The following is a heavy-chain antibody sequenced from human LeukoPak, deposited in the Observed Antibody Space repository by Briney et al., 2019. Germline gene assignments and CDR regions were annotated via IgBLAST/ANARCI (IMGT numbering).Heavy chain of an antibody. Sequence: GGSLRLSCAASGFTFSSYGMHWVRQAPGKGLEWVAFISYDGNNKYYADSLKGRFTISRDNSKNTLYLQMNSLRAEDTAVYYCAKNLALEAGATIYWGQGTLVTVSS. CDR3: AKNLALEAGATIY. J-gene: IGHJ4*02. V-gene: IGHV3-30*18. D-gene: IGHD1-26*01. CDR2: ISYDGNNK. CDR1: GFTFSSYG.